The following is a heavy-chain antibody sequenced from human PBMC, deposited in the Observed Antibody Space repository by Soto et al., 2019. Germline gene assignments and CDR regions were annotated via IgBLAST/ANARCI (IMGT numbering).Heavy chain of an antibody. Sequence: QVQLQESGPGLVKPSQTLSLTCTVSGGSISSGGYYWSWIRQHPGKGLEWIGYIYYSGSTYYNPSLKSRVTRSVDTSKNQFSLKLSSVTAADTAVYYCARDAAYYDILTGYLPNGMDVWGQGTTVTVSS. V-gene: IGHV4-31*03. CDR2: IYYSGST. CDR1: GGSISSGGYY. D-gene: IGHD3-9*01. CDR3: ARDAAYYDILTGYLPNGMDV. J-gene: IGHJ6*02.